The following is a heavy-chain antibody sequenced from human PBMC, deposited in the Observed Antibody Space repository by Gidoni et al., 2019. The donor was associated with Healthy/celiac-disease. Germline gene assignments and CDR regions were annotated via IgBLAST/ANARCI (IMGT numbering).Heavy chain of an antibody. V-gene: IGHV4-34*01. CDR2: INHSGST. CDR1: GGSFSGYY. D-gene: IGHD3-3*01. CDR3: AGFWSGCFDY. Sequence: QVQLQQWGAGLLKPSETLSLTCAVYGGSFSGYYWSWIRQPPGKGLEWIGEINHSGSTNYNPSLKSRVTISVDTSKNQFSLKLSSVTAADTAVYYCAGFWSGCFDYWGQGTLVTVSS. J-gene: IGHJ4*02.